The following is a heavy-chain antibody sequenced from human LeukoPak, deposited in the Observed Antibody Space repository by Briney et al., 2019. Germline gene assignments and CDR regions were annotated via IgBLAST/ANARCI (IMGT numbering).Heavy chain of an antibody. CDR2: IHYSGNS. V-gene: IGHV4-59*02. J-gene: IGHJ5*01. D-gene: IGHD2/OR15-2a*01. CDR1: GDSVSGFY. CDR3: VLARNSNWFDF. Sequence: SETLSLTRSVSGDSVSGFYWNWIRHSPETRLECIGNIHYSGNSNYIPALKSRVTMSIDTSRNQFFLKLNSVTAADTDVYYCVLARNSNWFDFWGQGNQITVSS.